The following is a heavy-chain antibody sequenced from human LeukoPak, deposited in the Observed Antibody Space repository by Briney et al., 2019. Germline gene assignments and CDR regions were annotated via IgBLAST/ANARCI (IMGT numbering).Heavy chain of an antibody. CDR2: IYSGGST. CDR1: RFTVSNNY. CDR3: ARGQFYYGSGTFYPMDS. V-gene: IGHV3-66*01. Sequence: GGSLRLSCAASRFTVSNNYTAWVHQAPGKGLEWVSVIYSGGSTYYADSVKGRFSLSRDNSKNTLYLQMNSLTDEDTAVYHCARGQFYYGSGTFYPMDSWGQGTLVTVSS. D-gene: IGHD3-10*01. J-gene: IGHJ4*02.